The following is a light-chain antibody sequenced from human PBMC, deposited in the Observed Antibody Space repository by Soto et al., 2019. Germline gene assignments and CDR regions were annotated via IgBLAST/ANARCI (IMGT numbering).Light chain of an antibody. CDR3: PQYVTTPRT. CDR1: QTVAYTS. J-gene: IGKJ1*01. Sequence: EIVLTQSPGILSLSPGARATLSCRASQTVAYTSLAWYQQRPGQAPRLLIYGTSTRATGTPDRFIGSGSGTAFTLTISSLAPEDFAVYYCPQYVTTPRTFGQGTKV. CDR2: GTS. V-gene: IGKV3-20*01.